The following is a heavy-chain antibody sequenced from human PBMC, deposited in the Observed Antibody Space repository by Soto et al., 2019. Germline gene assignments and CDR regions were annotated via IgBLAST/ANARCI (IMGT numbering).Heavy chain of an antibody. J-gene: IGHJ5*02. D-gene: IGHD3-10*01. V-gene: IGHV1-69*02. CDR1: GGTFSRYT. CDR2: IIPIAAIA. Sequence: SVKVSCKASGGTFSRYTINWVRQAPGQGLEWMGRIIPIAAIANYTQKFQGRVTITVDKSSTTAYMELSSLRSDDTAVYYCARGSTIVRGAPSWFDPWGQGTLVTGSS. CDR3: ARGSTIVRGAPSWFDP.